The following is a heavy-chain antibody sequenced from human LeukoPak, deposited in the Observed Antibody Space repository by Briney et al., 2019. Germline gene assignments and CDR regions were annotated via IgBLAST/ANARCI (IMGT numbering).Heavy chain of an antibody. CDR3: ARDGALDY. D-gene: IGHD3-16*01. V-gene: IGHV1-2*02. CDR1: GFTFTDYY. Sequence: ASVKVSCKASGFTFTDYYMHWVRQAPGQGLEWMGWTNPNTGVTNRAQKFQGRVTMTRDTSITTAYMELTRLKSDDTAVYYCARDGALDYWGQGTLVTVSS. CDR2: TNPNTGVT. J-gene: IGHJ4*02.